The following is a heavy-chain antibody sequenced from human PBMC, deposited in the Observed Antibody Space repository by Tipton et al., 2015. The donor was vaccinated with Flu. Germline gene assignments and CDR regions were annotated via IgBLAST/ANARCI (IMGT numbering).Heavy chain of an antibody. J-gene: IGHJ4*02. Sequence: TLSLTCKVSGGYINRYYWNWIRQPPGKGLEWVGGIYDRGSATYSPSVGGRVTISTDTSKNEVFLQLRSATAADTAIYYCARDYDSWGQGILVTVSS. CDR1: GGYINRYY. CDR3: ARDYDS. CDR2: IYDRGSA. V-gene: IGHV4-59*01.